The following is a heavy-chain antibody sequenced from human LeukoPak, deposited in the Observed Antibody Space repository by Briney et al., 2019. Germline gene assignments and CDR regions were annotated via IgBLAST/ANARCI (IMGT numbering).Heavy chain of an antibody. V-gene: IGHV4-59*01. J-gene: IGHJ4*02. CDR2: IYYSGST. CDR1: GGSISSYY. D-gene: IGHD5-12*01. Sequence: PSETLSLTCTGSGGSISSYYWSWIRQPPGKGLEWIGYIYYSGSTNYNPSLKSRVTISVDTSKNQFSLKLSSVTAADTAVYYCARGYSGYDPTYFDYWGQGTLVTVSS. CDR3: ARGYSGYDPTYFDY.